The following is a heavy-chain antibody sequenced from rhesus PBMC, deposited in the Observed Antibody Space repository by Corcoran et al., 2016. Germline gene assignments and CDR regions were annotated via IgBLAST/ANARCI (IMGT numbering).Heavy chain of an antibody. V-gene: IGHV3S25*01. CDR2: IKWGGSLT. Sequence: EVQLVESGGGLAKPGGSLRLCCADSGFTFSNYWMNWVRQAPGKGLECVSGIKWGGSLTYSADSVKGRFTISRDSSKNTLSLQMDSLRAEDTAVYYCAKDEGDSSGWAFDYWGQGVLVTVSS. D-gene: IGHD6-31*01. J-gene: IGHJ4*01. CDR3: AKDEGDSSGWAFDY. CDR1: GFTFSNYW.